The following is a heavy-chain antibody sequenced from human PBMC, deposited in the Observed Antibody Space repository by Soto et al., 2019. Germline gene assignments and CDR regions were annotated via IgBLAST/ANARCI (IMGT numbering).Heavy chain of an antibody. D-gene: IGHD2-2*03. V-gene: IGHV3-23*01. CDR3: AKGMGIVVVPAAMSYYFDY. CDR1: GFTFSSYA. Sequence: GGSLRLSCAASGFTFSSYAMSWVRQAPGKGLEWVSAISGSGGSTYYADSVKGRFTISRDNSKNTLYLQMNSLRAEDTAVYYGAKGMGIVVVPAAMSYYFDYWGQGTLVTVSS. J-gene: IGHJ4*02. CDR2: ISGSGGST.